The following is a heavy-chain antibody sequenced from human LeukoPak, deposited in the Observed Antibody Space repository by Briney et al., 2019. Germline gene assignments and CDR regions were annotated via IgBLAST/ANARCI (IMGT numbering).Heavy chain of an antibody. CDR1: GGSISSYY. Sequence: SETLSLTCTVSGGSISSYYWSWIRQPPGKGLEWIGYIYYSGSTNYNPSLKSRVTISVDTSKNQFSLKLSSVTAADTAVYYCARHGRIAAAGTSHYYYYMDVWGKGTTVTISS. J-gene: IGHJ6*03. V-gene: IGHV4-59*08. D-gene: IGHD6-13*01. CDR3: ARHGRIAAAGTSHYYYYMDV. CDR2: IYYSGST.